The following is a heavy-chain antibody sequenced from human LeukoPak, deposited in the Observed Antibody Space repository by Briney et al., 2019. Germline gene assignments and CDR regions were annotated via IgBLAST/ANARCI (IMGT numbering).Heavy chain of an antibody. CDR1: GGSFSGYY. V-gene: IGHV4-34*01. CDR2: INHSGST. CDR3: ARARTRWSGRAYFDY. D-gene: IGHD4-23*01. Sequence: SETLSLTRAVYGGSFSGYYWSWIRQRPGKGLECIGEINHSGSTNYNPSLKSRVTISVDTSKNQFSLKLSSVTAADTAVYYCARARTRWSGRAYFDYWGQGTLVTVSS. J-gene: IGHJ4*02.